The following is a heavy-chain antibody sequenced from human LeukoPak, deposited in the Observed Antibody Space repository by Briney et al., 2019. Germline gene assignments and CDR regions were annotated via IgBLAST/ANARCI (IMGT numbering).Heavy chain of an antibody. D-gene: IGHD6-13*01. V-gene: IGHV1-46*01. CDR1: GYTFTSYY. CDR3: ARGDFSIAAAGAFDY. J-gene: IGHJ4*02. Sequence: GASVKVSCKASGYTFTSYYMHWVRQAPGQGLEWMGIINPSGGSTSYAQKFQGRVTMTRDTSTSTVYMELSSLRSEDTAVYYCARGDFSIAAAGAFDYWGQGTLVTVSS. CDR2: INPSGGST.